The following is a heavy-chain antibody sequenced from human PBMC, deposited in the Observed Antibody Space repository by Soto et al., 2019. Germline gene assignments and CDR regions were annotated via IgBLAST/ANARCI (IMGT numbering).Heavy chain of an antibody. CDR1: GFTFSSYG. Sequence: GGSLRLSCAASGFTFSSYGMHWVRQAPGKGLEWVAVISYDGSNKYYADSVKGRFTISRDNSKNTLYLQMNSLRAEDTAVYYCAKDGRGYCISTSCYAGDYYGMDVWGQGTTVTVSS. CDR3: AKDGRGYCISTSCYAGDYYGMDV. CDR2: ISYDGSNK. V-gene: IGHV3-30*18. J-gene: IGHJ6*02. D-gene: IGHD2-2*01.